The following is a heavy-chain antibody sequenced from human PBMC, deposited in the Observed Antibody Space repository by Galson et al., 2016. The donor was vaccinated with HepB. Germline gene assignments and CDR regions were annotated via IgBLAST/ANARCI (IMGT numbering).Heavy chain of an antibody. CDR1: GFTFSSYS. J-gene: IGHJ4*02. Sequence: SLRLSCAASGFTFSSYSMNWVRQAPGKGLEWVSYINSSSSYIYYADSVKGRFTISRDNAKNSLYLQMNSLRAEDTAVYYCARAGSWDYGDYAGYWGQGTLVTVSS. CDR3: ARAGSWDYGDYAGY. V-gene: IGHV3-21*01. D-gene: IGHD4-17*01. CDR2: INSSSSYI.